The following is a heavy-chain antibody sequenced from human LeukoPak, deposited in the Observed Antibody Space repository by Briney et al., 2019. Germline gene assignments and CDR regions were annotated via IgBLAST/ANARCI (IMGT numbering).Heavy chain of an antibody. D-gene: IGHD3-10*01. CDR1: GYTFTSYD. Sequence: ASVKVSCKASGYTFTSYDINWVRQATGQGLEWMGWMNPNSGNTGYAQKFQGRVTMTRNTSISTAYMKLSSLRSEDTAVYYCARGFFDGSGSSNWFDPWGQGTLVTVSS. J-gene: IGHJ5*02. CDR3: ARGFFDGSGSSNWFDP. V-gene: IGHV1-8*01. CDR2: MNPNSGNT.